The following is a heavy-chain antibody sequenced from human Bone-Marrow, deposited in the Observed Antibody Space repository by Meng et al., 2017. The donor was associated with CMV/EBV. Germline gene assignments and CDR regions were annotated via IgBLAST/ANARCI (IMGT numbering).Heavy chain of an antibody. Sequence: ASVKVSCKPSGYTFTNFGVSWARQAPGQGLEWMGWINFDTGNGNYAQKFRDRFTMTIDTSTGTTYMELRTLRSDDTAMYHCSLYGDFSRFQGGEFWGQGTLVTVSS. CDR3: SLYGDFSRFQGGEF. CDR1: GYTFTNFG. CDR2: INFDTGNG. V-gene: IGHV1-18*04. J-gene: IGHJ4*02. D-gene: IGHD2-21*02.